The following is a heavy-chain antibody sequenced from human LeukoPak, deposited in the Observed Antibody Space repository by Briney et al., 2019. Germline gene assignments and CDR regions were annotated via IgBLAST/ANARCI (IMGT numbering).Heavy chain of an antibody. J-gene: IGHJ6*03. CDR3: ARGLIFRRSSFPLNYYYYYMDV. D-gene: IGHD3/OR15-3a*01. V-gene: IGHV4-59*01. CDR1: GGSISSYY. Sequence: SETLSLTRTDPGGSISSYYRSWIPQPPGKGLEWIGYIYYSGSTNHNPPLQSRATIPADTSKNKSSIKPSAVTAEDTAVYYCARGLIFRRSSFPLNYYYYYMDVWGKGTTVTVSS. CDR2: IYYSGST.